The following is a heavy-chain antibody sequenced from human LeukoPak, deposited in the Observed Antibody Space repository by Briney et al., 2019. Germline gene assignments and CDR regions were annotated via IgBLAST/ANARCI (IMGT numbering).Heavy chain of an antibody. V-gene: IGHV4-39*01. D-gene: IGHD6-25*01. Sequence: SETLSLTCAVSGVSFSGSAHYWGWLRQPPGKGLEWIVNIYHSGSTYYNASLQSRVTISIDTSRNPFSLRLNSVTAADTAMYYCAKSGGYRLIVSRGQGTLVTVSS. J-gene: IGHJ4*02. CDR1: GVSFSGSAHY. CDR2: IYHSGST. CDR3: AKSGGYRLIVS.